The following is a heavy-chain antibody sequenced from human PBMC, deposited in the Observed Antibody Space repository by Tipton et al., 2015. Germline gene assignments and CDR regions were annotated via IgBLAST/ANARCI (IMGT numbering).Heavy chain of an antibody. CDR3: ARDLERGMDV. Sequence: LRLSCTVSGDSVSSGSYYWSWIRQPPGKGLEWIGYISFSDTTHYNPSLKSRITISLNTSKNQFSLKMSSVTTADTAVYFCARDLERGMDVGGQGATVTVS. CDR2: ISFSDTT. J-gene: IGHJ6*02. V-gene: IGHV4-61*01. D-gene: IGHD1-1*01. CDR1: GDSVSSGSYY.